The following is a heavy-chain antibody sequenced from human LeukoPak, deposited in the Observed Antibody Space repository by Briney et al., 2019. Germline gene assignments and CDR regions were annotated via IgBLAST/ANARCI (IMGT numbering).Heavy chain of an antibody. CDR1: GIPFSRYT. CDR3: ARESHSAFDI. V-gene: IGHV3-21*01. D-gene: IGHD2-15*01. J-gene: IGHJ3*02. CDR2: IHETSRYM. Sequence: PGGSLRLSCTASGIPFSRYTMNWVRQAPGKGLEWVSSIHETSRYMYYADSVRGRFTISRDNARNSLFLQMNGLRADDTAVYYCARESHSAFDIWGQGTMVTVSS.